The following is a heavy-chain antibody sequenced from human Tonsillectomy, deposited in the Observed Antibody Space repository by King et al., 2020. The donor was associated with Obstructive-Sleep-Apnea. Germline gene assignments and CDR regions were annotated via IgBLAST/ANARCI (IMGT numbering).Heavy chain of an antibody. D-gene: IGHD4-17*01. J-gene: IGHJ6*02. CDR2: IDPSDSYT. CDR3: ARTYDDYGDSYYYYGMDV. CDR1: GYSFTSYW. Sequence: VQLVESGAEVKKPGESLRISCKGSGYSFTSYWISWVRQMPGKGLEWMGRIDPSDSYTNYSPSFQGHVTISADKSISTAYLQWSSLKASDTAMYYCARTYDDYGDSYYYYGMDVWGQGTTVTVSS. V-gene: IGHV5-10-1*01.